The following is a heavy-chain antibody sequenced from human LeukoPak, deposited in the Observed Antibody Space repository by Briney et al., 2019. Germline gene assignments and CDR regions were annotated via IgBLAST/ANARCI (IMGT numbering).Heavy chain of an antibody. CDR2: INHSGST. CDR3: ARGVYIAAAQYGY. J-gene: IGHJ4*02. V-gene: IGHV4-34*01. Sequence: PSETLSLTCAVYGGSFSGYYWSWIRQPPGMGLEWIGEINHSGSTNYNPSLKSRVTISVDTSKNQFSPKLSSVTAADTAVYYCARGVYIAAAQYGYWGQGTLVTVSS. D-gene: IGHD6-13*01. CDR1: GGSFSGYY.